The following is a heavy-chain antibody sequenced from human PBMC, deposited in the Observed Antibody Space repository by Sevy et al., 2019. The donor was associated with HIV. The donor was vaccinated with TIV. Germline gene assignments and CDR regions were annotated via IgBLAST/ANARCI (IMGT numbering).Heavy chain of an antibody. CDR2: FDPEDGER. D-gene: IGHD3-22*01. Sequence: ASVKVSCKASGHTLTDLSMHWVRQAPGKGFEWIGRFDPEDGERIYAQKFQGRVTMTEVTSTDTAYMELSSLRSEDTAVYYCSATREYYSDSYGYFDYWGQGTLVTVSS. CDR3: SATREYYSDSYGYFDY. J-gene: IGHJ4*02. V-gene: IGHV1-24*01. CDR1: GHTLTDLS.